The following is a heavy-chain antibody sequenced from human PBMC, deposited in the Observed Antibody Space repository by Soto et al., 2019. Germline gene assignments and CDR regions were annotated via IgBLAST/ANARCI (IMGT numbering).Heavy chain of an antibody. CDR1: GGSIDGRN. CDR3: VRQGIGNLHGLVDV. D-gene: IGHD3-10*01. J-gene: IGHJ6*02. CDR2: VYYDGGS. Sequence: QVQLQESGPGLVKPSETLSLTCTVSGGSIDGRNCAWIRQPPGKGLEWLGYVYYDGGSSYNPSVKSRLTLSMDMSKSQFSLQLRSVTAADTAVYYCVRQGIGNLHGLVDVWGRGTTVTVSS. V-gene: IGHV4-59*08.